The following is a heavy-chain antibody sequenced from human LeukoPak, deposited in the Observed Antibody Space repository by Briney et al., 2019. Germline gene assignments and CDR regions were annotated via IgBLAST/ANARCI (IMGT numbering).Heavy chain of an antibody. CDR2: TYYRSKWYN. V-gene: IGHV6-1*01. J-gene: IGHJ6*02. CDR3: ARDRTSGPREGVDV. Sequence: SQTLSLTCAISGDSVSSTSAAWNWIRQSPSRGLEWLGRTYYRSKWYNDYAVSVKSRITINPDTSKIQFSLQLNSVTPEDSAVYYCARDRTSGPREGVDVWGQGTTVTVSS. D-gene: IGHD6-19*01. CDR1: GDSVSSTSAA.